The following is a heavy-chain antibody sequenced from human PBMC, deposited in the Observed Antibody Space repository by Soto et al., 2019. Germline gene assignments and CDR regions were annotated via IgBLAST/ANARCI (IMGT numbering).Heavy chain of an antibody. J-gene: IGHJ6*02. Sequence: GGSLRLSCTAAGFTFGDYAMSWVRQAPGKGLEWVGFIRSKAYGGTTEYAASVKGRFTISRDDSKSIAYLQMNSLKTEDTAVYYCTRDPPHTDWPYYYYGMDVWGQGTTVTGSS. CDR3: TRDPPHTDWPYYYYGMDV. CDR1: GFTFGDYA. D-gene: IGHD3-9*01. V-gene: IGHV3-49*04. CDR2: IRSKAYGGTT.